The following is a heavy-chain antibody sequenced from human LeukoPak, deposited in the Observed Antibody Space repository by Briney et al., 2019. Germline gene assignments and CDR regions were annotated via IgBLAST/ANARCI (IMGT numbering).Heavy chain of an antibody. CDR1: GFTFSSYS. CDR2: ISTSGTTT. J-gene: IGHJ4*02. Sequence: GGSLRLSCTASGFTFSSYSMNWVRQAPGEGLEWVSFISTSGTTTYYADSVKGRFTISRDNSKNTLYLQMNSLRAEDTAVYYCAKRFYGSGRAFDYWGQGTLVTVSS. CDR3: AKRFYGSGRAFDY. V-gene: IGHV3-48*01. D-gene: IGHD3-10*01.